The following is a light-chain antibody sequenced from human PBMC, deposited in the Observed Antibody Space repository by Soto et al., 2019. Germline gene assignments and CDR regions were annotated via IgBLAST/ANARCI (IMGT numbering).Light chain of an antibody. CDR1: SSNIGAGYD. Sequence: QSVLTQPPSVSGAPGQRVTISCTGSSSNIGAGYDVHWYQQLPGTAPKLLIYGNSNRPSGVPDRFSGSKSGTSASLAITGLQAEDEAFYDCQTYDSNLRGSYVFGTGSKVTV. V-gene: IGLV1-40*01. CDR3: QTYDSNLRGSYV. CDR2: GNS. J-gene: IGLJ1*01.